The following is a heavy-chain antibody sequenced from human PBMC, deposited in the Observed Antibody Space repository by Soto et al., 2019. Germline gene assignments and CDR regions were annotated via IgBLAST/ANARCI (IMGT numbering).Heavy chain of an antibody. CDR2: IWYDGSNK. V-gene: IGHV3-33*01. CDR1: GFTFSSYG. Sequence: QVQLVESGGGVVQPGRSLRLSCAASGFTFSSYGMHWVRQAPGKGLEWVAVIWYDGSNKYYADSVKGRFTISRDNSKNTLYPQMNSLRAEDTAVYYCARERDGMDVWGQGTTVTVSS. CDR3: ARERDGMDV. J-gene: IGHJ6*02.